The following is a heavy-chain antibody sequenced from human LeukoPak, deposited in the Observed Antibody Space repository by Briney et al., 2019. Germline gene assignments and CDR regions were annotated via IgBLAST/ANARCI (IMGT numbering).Heavy chain of an antibody. V-gene: IGHV5-51*01. CDR2: IYPGDSDT. Sequence: GESLKISCKGSGYNFANYWIGWVRQMPGKGLEWMGIIYPGDSDTRYSPSFQGQVTISADKSISTAYLQWSSLKASDTAMYYCASKIGYCTNGVCSSDAFDIWGQGTMVTVSS. J-gene: IGHJ3*02. D-gene: IGHD2-8*01. CDR1: GYNFANYW. CDR3: ASKIGYCTNGVCSSDAFDI.